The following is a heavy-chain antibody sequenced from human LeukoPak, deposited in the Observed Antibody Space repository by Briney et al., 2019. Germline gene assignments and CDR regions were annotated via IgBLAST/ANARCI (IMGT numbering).Heavy chain of an antibody. J-gene: IGHJ5*02. CDR1: GGTFSSYA. CDR2: IIPIFGTA. V-gene: IGHV1-69*01. CDR3: ARADAAIPNWFDP. Sequence: GSSVKVSCKASGGTFSSYAISWVRQAPGQGLEWMGGIIPIFGTANYAQKFQGRVTITADESTSTAYMELSSLRSEDTAVYNCARADAAIPNWFDPWGQGTLVTVSS. D-gene: IGHD2-2*02.